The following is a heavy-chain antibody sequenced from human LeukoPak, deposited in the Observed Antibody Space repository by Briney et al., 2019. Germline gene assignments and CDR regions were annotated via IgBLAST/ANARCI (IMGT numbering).Heavy chain of an antibody. CDR2: IYYSGST. V-gene: IGHV4-39*07. J-gene: IGHJ6*03. CDR1: GGSISSSSYY. D-gene: IGHD6-19*01. CDR3: ARGYSSGWNYYYYMDV. Sequence: SETLSLTCTVSGGSISSSSYYWGWIRQPPGKGLEWIGSIYYSGSTYYNPSLKSRVTISVDTSKNQFSLKLSSVTAADTAVYYCARGYSSGWNYYYYMDVWGQGTTVTVSS.